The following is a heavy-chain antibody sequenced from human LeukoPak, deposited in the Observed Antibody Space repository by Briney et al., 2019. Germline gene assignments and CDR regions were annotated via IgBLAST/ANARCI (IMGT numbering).Heavy chain of an antibody. CDR2: ISAYNGNT. D-gene: IGHD5-18*01. CDR3: ARDHVGYPPPYFDY. V-gene: IGHV1-18*01. CDR1: GYTFTSYG. Sequence: ASVKVSCKASGYTFTSYGISWVRQAPGQGLEWMGWISAYNGNTNYAQKLQGRVTMTTDTSTSTAYMELRSLRSDDTAVYSCARDHVGYPPPYFDYWGQGTLVTVSS. J-gene: IGHJ4*02.